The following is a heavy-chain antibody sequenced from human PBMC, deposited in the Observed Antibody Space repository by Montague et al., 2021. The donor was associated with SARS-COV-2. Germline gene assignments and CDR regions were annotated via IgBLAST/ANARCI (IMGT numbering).Heavy chain of an antibody. V-gene: IGHV4-39*01. CDR2: IFYSGST. CDR1: GGSISSSSYY. J-gene: IGHJ3*02. Sequence: SETLSLTCTVSGGSISSSSYYWGWIRQPPGKGLEWMGNIFYSGSTYYNPSLKSRVTISVDTSKNQFSLKLSSVTAAEAAVYHCARAIRGYGYDEAFDIWGQGTMVTVSS. CDR3: ARAIRGYGYDEAFDI. D-gene: IGHD5-18*01.